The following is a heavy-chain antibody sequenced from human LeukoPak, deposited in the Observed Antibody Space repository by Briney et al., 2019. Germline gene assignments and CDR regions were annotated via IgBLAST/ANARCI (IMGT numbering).Heavy chain of an antibody. CDR1: GFTFSSYA. CDR3: ARDSGGYNGILYYFDY. CDR2: ISYDGSNK. D-gene: IGHD5-24*01. Sequence: PGGSLRLSCAASGFTFSSYAMHWVRQAPGKGLEWVAVISYDGSNKYYADSVKGRFTSSRDNSKNTLYLQMNSLRAEDTAVSYCARDSGGYNGILYYFDYWGQGTLVTVSS. J-gene: IGHJ4*02. V-gene: IGHV3-30*04.